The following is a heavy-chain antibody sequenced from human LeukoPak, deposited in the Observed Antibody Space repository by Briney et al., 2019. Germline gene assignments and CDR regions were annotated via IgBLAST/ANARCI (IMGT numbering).Heavy chain of an antibody. D-gene: IGHD3-10*01. CDR2: IYWNDDK. Sequence: SGPTLVNPXQTLTLTCTFSGFSLSTSGVGVGWIRQPPGKALEWLALIYWNDDKRYSPSLKSRLTITKDTSKNQVVLTMTNMDPVDTATYYCARFITMVRGVIQRDFDYWGQGTLVTVSS. CDR3: ARFITMVRGVIQRDFDY. V-gene: IGHV2-5*01. CDR1: GFSLSTSGVG. J-gene: IGHJ4*02.